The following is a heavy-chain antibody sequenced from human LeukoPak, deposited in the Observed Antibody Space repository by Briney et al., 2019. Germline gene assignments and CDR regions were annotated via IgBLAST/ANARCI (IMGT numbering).Heavy chain of an antibody. CDR1: GGSFSGYY. D-gene: IGHD3-22*01. Sequence: SETLSLTCAVYGGSFSGYYWSWIRQPPGKGLEWIGEINHSGSTNYNPSLKSRVTISIDTSKNQFSLKLSSVTAADTAVYYCARFGHYYDSSGYSYYFDYWGQGTLVTVSS. J-gene: IGHJ4*02. CDR3: ARFGHYYDSSGYSYYFDY. V-gene: IGHV4-34*01. CDR2: INHSGST.